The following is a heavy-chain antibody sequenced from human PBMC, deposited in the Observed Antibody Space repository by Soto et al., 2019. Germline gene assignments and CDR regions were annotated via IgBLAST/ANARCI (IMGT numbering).Heavy chain of an antibody. J-gene: IGHJ4*02. CDR3: ARDRPPYYFDY. V-gene: IGHV3-21*01. Sequence: EVQLVESGGGLVKPGGSLRLSCAASGFTFSSYSMKWVRQAPGKGLEWVSSISSSSSYIYYEDSVKGRFTISRDNAKNSLYLHMNSLRAEDTAVYYCARDRPPYYFDYWGQGTLVTVSS. CDR1: GFTFSSYS. CDR2: ISSSSSYI.